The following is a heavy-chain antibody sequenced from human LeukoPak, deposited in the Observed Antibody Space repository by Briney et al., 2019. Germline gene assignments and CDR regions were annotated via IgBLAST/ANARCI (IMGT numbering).Heavy chain of an antibody. D-gene: IGHD1-26*01. V-gene: IGHV1-46*01. CDR3: ARDREAISGSYSGGTNQGVWFDP. J-gene: IGHJ5*02. Sequence: GASVKVSYKASGYTFTGYYMHWVRQAPGQGLEWMGIINPSGGSTSYAQKFQGRVTMTRDMSTSTVYMELSSLRSEDTAVYYCARDREAISGSYSGGTNQGVWFDPWGQGTLVTVSS. CDR1: GYTFTGYY. CDR2: INPSGGST.